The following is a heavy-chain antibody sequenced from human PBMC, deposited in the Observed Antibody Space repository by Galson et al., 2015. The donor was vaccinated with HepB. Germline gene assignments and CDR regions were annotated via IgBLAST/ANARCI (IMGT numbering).Heavy chain of an antibody. CDR3: ARDLDYGGVYGSTWYFDY. CDR2: VDPNNGVT. J-gene: IGHJ4*02. CDR1: GYTFTGYH. V-gene: IGHV1-2*06. Sequence: SVKVSCKASGYTFTGYHIHWVRQAPGQGLEWMGHVDPNNGVTNYAQKFHGRITVTRDTSINTVYMGLHSLISDDTAVYYCARDLDYGGVYGSTWYFDYWGQGTLVTVSS. D-gene: IGHD4-23*01.